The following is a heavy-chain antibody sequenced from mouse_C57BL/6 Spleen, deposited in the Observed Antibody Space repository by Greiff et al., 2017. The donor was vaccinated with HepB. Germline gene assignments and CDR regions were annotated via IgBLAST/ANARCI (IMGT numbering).Heavy chain of an antibody. V-gene: IGHV14-4*01. CDR3: TTARHYYGSSYAMDY. J-gene: IGHJ4*01. Sequence: VQLQQSGAELVRPGASVKLSCTASGFNIKDDYMHWVKQRPEQGLEWIGWIDPENGDTEYASKFQGKATITADTSSNTAYLQLSSLTSEDTAVYYCTTARHYYGSSYAMDYWGQGTSVTVSS. CDR1: GFNIKDDY. CDR2: IDPENGDT. D-gene: IGHD1-1*01.